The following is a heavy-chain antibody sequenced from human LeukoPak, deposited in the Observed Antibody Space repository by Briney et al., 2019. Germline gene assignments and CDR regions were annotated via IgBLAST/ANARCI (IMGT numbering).Heavy chain of an antibody. D-gene: IGHD3-22*01. V-gene: IGHV3-23*01. CDR1: GFTFSGYA. Sequence: GGSLRLSCAASGFTFSGYAMSWVRQAPGKGLEWVSAISGSGGSTYYADSVKGRFTISRDNSKNTLYLQMNSLRAEDTAVYYCAKVAPLYYYDSSGYLALDYWGQGTLVTVSS. CDR3: AKVAPLYYYDSSGYLALDY. CDR2: ISGSGGST. J-gene: IGHJ4*02.